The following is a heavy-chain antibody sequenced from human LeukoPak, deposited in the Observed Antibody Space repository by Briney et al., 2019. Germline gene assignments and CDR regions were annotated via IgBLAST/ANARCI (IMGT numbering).Heavy chain of an antibody. J-gene: IGHJ5*02. V-gene: IGHV1-2*02. CDR2: INPNSGGT. CDR1: GYTFTGYY. CDR3: ARALSVQNLKNWFDP. Sequence: ALVKVSCKASGYTFTGYYMHWVRQAPGQGLEWMGWINPNSGGTNYAQKFQGRVTMTRDTSISTAYMELSRLRSDDTAVYYCARALSVQNLKNWFDPWGQGTLVTVSS. D-gene: IGHD1-1*01.